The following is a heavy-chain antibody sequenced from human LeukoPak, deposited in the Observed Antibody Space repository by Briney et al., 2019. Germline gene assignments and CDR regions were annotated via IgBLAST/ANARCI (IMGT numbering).Heavy chain of an antibody. CDR1: GFTFSAYA. CDR3: ARDYYDSGQVGY. J-gene: IGHJ4*02. CDR2: ISFDGSNE. Sequence: GGSLRLSCAASGFTFSAYAMHWVRQAPGKGLEWVAVISFDGSNEYYADSVKGRFTISRDNSRNSLYLQMNSLRAEDTAVYYCARDYYDSGQVGYWGQGTLVTVSS. V-gene: IGHV3-30*04. D-gene: IGHD3-22*01.